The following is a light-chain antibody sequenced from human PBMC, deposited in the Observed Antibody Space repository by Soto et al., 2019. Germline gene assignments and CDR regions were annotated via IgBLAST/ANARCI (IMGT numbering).Light chain of an antibody. J-gene: IGLJ3*02. Sequence: QSALTQPASVSGSPGQSIAISCTGTNSDVGGYNYVSWYQHHPGKAPKLMIYEVSNRPSGVYNRFSGSKSGNTASLTISGLQAEDESDYYCSSYTTSTTWVFGGGTKLTVL. CDR1: NSDVGGYNY. V-gene: IGLV2-14*01. CDR2: EVS. CDR3: SSYTTSTTWV.